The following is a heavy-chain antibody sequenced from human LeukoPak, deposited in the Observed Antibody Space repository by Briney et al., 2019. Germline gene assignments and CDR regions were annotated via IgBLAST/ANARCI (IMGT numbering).Heavy chain of an antibody. Sequence: GASVKVSCKASGYTFTSYGINWVRQATGQGLEWMGWMNPNSGNTGYAQKFQGRVTITRNTSISTAYMELSSLRSEDTAVYYCARRSSWDYYYYYMDVWGKGTTVTVSS. D-gene: IGHD6-13*01. CDR2: MNPNSGNT. CDR3: ARRSSWDYYYYYMDV. J-gene: IGHJ6*03. CDR1: GYTFTSYG. V-gene: IGHV1-8*03.